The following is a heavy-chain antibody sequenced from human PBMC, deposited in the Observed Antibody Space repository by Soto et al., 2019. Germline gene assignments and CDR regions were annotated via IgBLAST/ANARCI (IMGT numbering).Heavy chain of an antibody. D-gene: IGHD6-19*01. Sequence: ASVKVSWKASGFTFTSSAVQWVRQARGQRLEWIGWVVVGSGNTNYAQKFQERVTITRDMSTSTAYMELSSLRSEDTAVYYCAAEGPYAWLDYWGQGTLVTVSS. CDR1: GFTFTSSA. J-gene: IGHJ4*02. V-gene: IGHV1-58*01. CDR3: AAEGPYAWLDY. CDR2: VVVGSGNT.